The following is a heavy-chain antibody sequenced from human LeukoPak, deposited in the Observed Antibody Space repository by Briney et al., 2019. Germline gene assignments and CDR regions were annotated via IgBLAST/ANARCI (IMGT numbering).Heavy chain of an antibody. Sequence: ASVKDSCKASGYTFTSYGISWVRRAPGQGLEWMGWISAYNGNTNYAQKLQGRVTMTRDTSTSTVYMELSSLRSEDTAVYYCARGGIAAAGDYYYGMDVWGQGTTVTVSS. V-gene: IGHV1-18*01. D-gene: IGHD6-13*01. CDR3: ARGGIAAAGDYYYGMDV. CDR2: ISAYNGNT. J-gene: IGHJ6*02. CDR1: GYTFTSYG.